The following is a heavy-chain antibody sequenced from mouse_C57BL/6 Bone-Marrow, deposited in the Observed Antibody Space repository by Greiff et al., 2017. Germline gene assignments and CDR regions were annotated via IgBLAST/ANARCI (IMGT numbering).Heavy chain of an antibody. J-gene: IGHJ4*01. CDR2: IRSKSNNYAT. CDR1: GFSFNTYA. V-gene: IGHV10-1*01. CDR3: VRPYYYGSRDAMDY. Sequence: EVQLVESGGGLVQPKGSLKLSCAASGFSFNTYAMNWVRQAPGKGLEWVARIRSKSNNYATYYADSVKDRFTISRDDSESMLYLQMNNLKTEDTAMYYCVRPYYYGSRDAMDYWGQGTSVTVSS. D-gene: IGHD1-1*01.